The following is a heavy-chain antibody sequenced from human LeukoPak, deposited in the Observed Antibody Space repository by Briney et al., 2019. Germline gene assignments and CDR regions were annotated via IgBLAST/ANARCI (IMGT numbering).Heavy chain of an antibody. Sequence: PGGSLRLSCAASGFTFSSYAMSWVRQAPGKGLEWVSAISGSGGSTYYADSVKGRFSISRDNSKNTLYLQMNSLRAEDTAVYYCAKARGYCSSTSCPGYFDYWGQGTLVIVSS. CDR3: AKARGYCSSTSCPGYFDY. V-gene: IGHV3-23*01. D-gene: IGHD2-2*01. CDR2: ISGSGGST. CDR1: GFTFSSYA. J-gene: IGHJ4*02.